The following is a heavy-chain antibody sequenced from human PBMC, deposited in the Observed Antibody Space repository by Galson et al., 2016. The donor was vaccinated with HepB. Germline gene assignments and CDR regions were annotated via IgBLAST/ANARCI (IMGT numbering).Heavy chain of an antibody. CDR2: ISSFNAHT. CDR1: GYTFISYG. D-gene: IGHD6-13*01. V-gene: IGHV1-18*01. CDR3: ARDESSSWYSTFDY. Sequence: SVKVSCKASGYTFISYGITWVRQAPGQGLEWLGWISSFNAHTNYAHNLQGRASMTTDTSTSTAYMELRSLRSDDTALYYCARDESSSWYSTFDYWGQGTLVTVSS. J-gene: IGHJ4*02.